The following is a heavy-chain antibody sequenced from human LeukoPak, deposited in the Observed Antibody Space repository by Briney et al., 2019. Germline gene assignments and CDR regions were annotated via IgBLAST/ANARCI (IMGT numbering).Heavy chain of an antibody. CDR2: INSDRSST. D-gene: IGHD3-22*01. CDR3: ARDESSGYLHFDY. J-gene: IGHJ4*02. V-gene: IGHV3-74*01. CDR1: GFTFSNYW. Sequence: GGSLRLSCAASGFTFSNYWMHWVRQAPGKGLVWVSQINSDRSSTTYADSVKGRFTISRDNSKNTLYLQMNSLRAEDTAVYYCARDESSGYLHFDYWGQGTLVTVSS.